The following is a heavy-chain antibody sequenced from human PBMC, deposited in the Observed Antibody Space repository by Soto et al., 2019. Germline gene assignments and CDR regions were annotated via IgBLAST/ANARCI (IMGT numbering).Heavy chain of an antibody. D-gene: IGHD3-10*01. J-gene: IGHJ4*02. CDR2: IYAGASDI. CDR3: ARQGTSRGSGYAAFHX. Sequence: RGEALKISCQASGYTFIYFWVAWVRQVPGKGLELMVVIYAGASDIRYSPSFEGHVTISADKSTNTAYLQWSSLEAADTAIYYCARQGTSRGSGYAAFHXWGPGTLLTVSX. V-gene: IGHV5-51*01. CDR1: GYTFIYFW.